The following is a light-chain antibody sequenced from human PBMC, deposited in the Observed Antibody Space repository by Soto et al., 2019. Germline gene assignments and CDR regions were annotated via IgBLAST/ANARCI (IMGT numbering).Light chain of an antibody. CDR1: SSDVGAYNY. Sequence: QSALTQPASVSGSPGQSITISCTGTSSDVGAYNYVSWYQQHPGKAPKLILYDVSDRPSGISDRFSGSKSGNTASLNISGLQAEDEADYYCGSYTTSSTLVLGGGTKLTVL. V-gene: IGLV2-14*03. CDR3: GSYTTSSTLV. CDR2: DVS. J-gene: IGLJ2*01.